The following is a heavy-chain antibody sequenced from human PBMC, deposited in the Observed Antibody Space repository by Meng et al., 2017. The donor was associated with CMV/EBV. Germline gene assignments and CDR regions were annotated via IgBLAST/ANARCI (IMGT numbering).Heavy chain of an antibody. J-gene: IGHJ3*02. CDR3: VKFFRWDQPDDAFDI. CDR2: IENDGSNK. D-gene: IGHD1-26*01. Sequence: LSLTCAASGFTFRRYGMDWVRQGPGKGLEWVTFIENDGSNKYYADSVKGRFTISRDNFKNTVHLQINSLRAEDTALYYCVKFFRWDQPDDAFDIWGHGTMVIVSS. CDR1: GFTFRRYG. V-gene: IGHV3-30*02.